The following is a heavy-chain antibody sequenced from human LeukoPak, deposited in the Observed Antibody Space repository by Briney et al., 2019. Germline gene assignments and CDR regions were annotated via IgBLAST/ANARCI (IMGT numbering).Heavy chain of an antibody. D-gene: IGHD3-9*01. CDR1: GFTFSDYY. CDR3: AREHRLRYFDWSDFDY. J-gene: IGHJ4*02. CDR2: ISSSSFYT. Sequence: GGSLRLSRAASGFTFSDYYMSWIRQAPGKGLEWISYISSSSFYTSYADSVKGRFTISRDNAKNSLYLQMNSLRAEDTAVYYCAREHRLRYFDWSDFDYWGQGTLVTVSS. V-gene: IGHV3-11*06.